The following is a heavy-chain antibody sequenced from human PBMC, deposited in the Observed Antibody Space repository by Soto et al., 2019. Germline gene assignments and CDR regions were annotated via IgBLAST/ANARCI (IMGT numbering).Heavy chain of an antibody. CDR2: IYWDDDK. D-gene: IGHD6-19*01. CDR3: AHNLVSGTSWFDP. J-gene: IGHJ5*02. CDR1: EFSLSTNGVG. Sequence: QITLKESGPTLVKPTQTLTLICTFSEFSLSTNGVGVVWNRKPPGRALEWLGIIYWDDDKRYSPSLKSRLTITKDTSKNQVVLRMTNMDPVDTGTYYCAHNLVSGTSWFDPWGQGTLVTVSS. V-gene: IGHV2-5*02.